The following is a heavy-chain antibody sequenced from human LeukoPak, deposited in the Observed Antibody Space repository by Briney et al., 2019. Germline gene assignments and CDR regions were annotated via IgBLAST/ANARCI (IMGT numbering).Heavy chain of an antibody. CDR3: ARDLGWGREPGRSFDY. D-gene: IGHD3-16*01. CDR2: ISSTSSYI. V-gene: IGHV3-21*01. Sequence: GGSLRLSCAASGFTFSSYTMNWVRQAPGKGLEWVSSISSTSSYIYYADSVKGRFTISRDNAKNSLYLQMNSLRAEDTAVYYCARDLGWGREPGRSFDYWGQGTLVTVSS. J-gene: IGHJ4*02. CDR1: GFTFSSYT.